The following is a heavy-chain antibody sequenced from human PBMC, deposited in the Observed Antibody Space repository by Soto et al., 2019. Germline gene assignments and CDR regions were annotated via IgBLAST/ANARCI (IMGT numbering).Heavy chain of an antibody. CDR2: IYYSGST. V-gene: IGHV4-31*03. Sequence: TLSLTCTVSGGSISSGGYYWSWIRQHPGKGLEWIGYIYYSGSTYYNPSLKSRVTISVDTSKNQFSLKLSSVTAADTAVYYCARGDYDILTGLGRLVDYWGQGTLVTVSS. D-gene: IGHD3-9*01. CDR3: ARGDYDILTGLGRLVDY. CDR1: GGSISSGGYY. J-gene: IGHJ4*02.